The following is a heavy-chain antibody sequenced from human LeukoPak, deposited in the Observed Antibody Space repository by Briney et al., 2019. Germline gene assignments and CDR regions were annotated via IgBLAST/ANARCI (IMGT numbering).Heavy chain of an antibody. CDR3: ARTKGIAAAGTINWFDP. Sequence: ASVKVSCKASGYTFTSYDINWVRQATGQGLEWMGRMNPNSGNTGYAQKFQGRVTMTRNTSISTAYMELSSLRSEDTAVYYCARTKGIAAAGTINWFDPWGQGTLVTVSS. CDR1: GYTFTSYD. J-gene: IGHJ5*02. D-gene: IGHD6-13*01. CDR2: MNPNSGNT. V-gene: IGHV1-8*01.